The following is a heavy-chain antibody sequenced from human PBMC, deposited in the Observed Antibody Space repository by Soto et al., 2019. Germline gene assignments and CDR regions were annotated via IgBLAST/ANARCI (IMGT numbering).Heavy chain of an antibody. CDR1: GFTFSSYG. V-gene: IGHV3-33*01. D-gene: IGHD6-13*01. CDR2: IWYDGSNK. Sequence: GGSLRLSCAASGFTFSSYGMHWVRQAPGKGLEWVAVIWYDGSNKYYADSVKGRFTISRDNSKNTLYLQMNSLRAEDTAVYYCARDPAAGYFDYWGQGTLVTVSS. CDR3: ARDPAAGYFDY. J-gene: IGHJ4*02.